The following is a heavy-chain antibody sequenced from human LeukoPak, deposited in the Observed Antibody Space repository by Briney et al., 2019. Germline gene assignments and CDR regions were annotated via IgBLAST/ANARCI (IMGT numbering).Heavy chain of an antibody. Sequence: SETLSLTCAVSGGSISSSNWWSWVRQPPGKGLEWIGEIYHSGSTNYNPSLKSRVTISVDKSKNQFSLKLSSVTAADTAVYYCARVSMSSMVRGVNEDAFDIWGQGTMVTVSS. D-gene: IGHD3-10*01. CDR1: GGSISSSNW. V-gene: IGHV4-4*02. J-gene: IGHJ3*02. CDR2: IYHSGST. CDR3: ARVSMSSMVRGVNEDAFDI.